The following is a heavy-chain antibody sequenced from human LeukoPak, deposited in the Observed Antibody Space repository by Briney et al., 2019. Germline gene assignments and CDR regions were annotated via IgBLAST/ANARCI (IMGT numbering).Heavy chain of an antibody. CDR3: ARGATVDYDSSGYLAAGYYFDY. Sequence: ASVKVSCKASGYTFTSYYMHWERQASGQGLEWMGIINPSGGSTSYAQKFQGRVTMTRNTSTSTVYMELSSLRSEDTAVYYCARGATVDYDSSGYLAAGYYFDYWGQGTLVTVSS. CDR1: GYTFTSYY. CDR2: INPSGGST. J-gene: IGHJ4*02. V-gene: IGHV1-46*01. D-gene: IGHD3-22*01.